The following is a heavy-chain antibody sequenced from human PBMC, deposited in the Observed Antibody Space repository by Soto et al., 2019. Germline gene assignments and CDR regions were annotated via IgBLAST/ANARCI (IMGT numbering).Heavy chain of an antibody. D-gene: IGHD1-1*01. CDR2: MSPNSGNT. Sequence: QVQLVPSGAEVKKPGASVKVSCKASGYTFTSYDINWVRQATGQGPEWMGWMSPNSGNTGYAQKFQGRVTMTRDISITTAYMELSSLRSEDTAVYYCARGIDAGVDYWGQGTVVTVSS. J-gene: IGHJ4*02. CDR3: ARGIDAGVDY. CDR1: GYTFTSYD. V-gene: IGHV1-8*01.